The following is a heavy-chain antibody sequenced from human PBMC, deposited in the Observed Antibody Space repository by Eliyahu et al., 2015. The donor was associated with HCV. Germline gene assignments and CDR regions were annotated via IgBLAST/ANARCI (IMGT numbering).Heavy chain of an antibody. D-gene: IGHD2-2*01. Sequence: EVQLLESGGGLVQPGGSLRLSCAASGFXFSSYAMSWVRQAPGKGLEWVSAISGSGGSTYYADSVKGRFTISRDNSKNTLYLQMNSLRAEDTAVYYCAKSAVVVPAATPFWPPFDYWGQGTLVTVSS. CDR3: AKSAVVVPAATPFWPPFDY. J-gene: IGHJ4*02. CDR1: GFXFSSYA. V-gene: IGHV3-23*01. CDR2: ISGSGGST.